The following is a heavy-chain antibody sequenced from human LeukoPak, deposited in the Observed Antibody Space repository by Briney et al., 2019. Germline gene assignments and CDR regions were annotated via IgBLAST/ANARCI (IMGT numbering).Heavy chain of an antibody. V-gene: IGHV3-21*01. CDR3: ARDIRDSDGRGD. CDR1: GFTFSSYS. D-gene: IGHD5-18*01. CDR2: ISSSSSYI. J-gene: IGHJ4*02. Sequence: GGSLRLSCAASGFTFSSYSMNWVRQAPGKGLEWVSSISSSSSYIYYADSVKGRFTISRDNAKNSLYLKMNSLRAEDTAVYYCARDIRDSDGRGDWGQGTLVTVSS.